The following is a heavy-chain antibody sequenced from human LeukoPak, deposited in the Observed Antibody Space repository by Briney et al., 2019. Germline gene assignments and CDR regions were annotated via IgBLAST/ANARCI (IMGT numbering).Heavy chain of an antibody. D-gene: IGHD6-19*01. J-gene: IGHJ4*02. CDR3: ARAIRISGYSSGWYGYYFDY. CDR2: IYYSGST. Sequence: SETLSLTCTVSGGSASSGSYYWSWIRQPPGKGLEWIGYIYYSGSTNYNPSLKSRVTISVDTSKNQFSLKLSSVTAADTAVYYCARAIRISGYSSGWYGYYFDYWGQGTLVTVSS. V-gene: IGHV4-61*01. CDR1: GGSASSGSYY.